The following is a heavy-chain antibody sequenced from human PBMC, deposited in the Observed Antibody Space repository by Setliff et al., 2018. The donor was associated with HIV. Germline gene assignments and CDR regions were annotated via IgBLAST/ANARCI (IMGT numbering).Heavy chain of an antibody. CDR1: GGSISSGDYY. V-gene: IGHV4-61*08. Sequence: PSETLSLTCTVSGGSISSGDYYWGWIRQPPGKGLEWTGSIHYSGITHYNPSLKSRLTMSVDTSKNQVSLKLTSVTAADTAVYYCARNPQPTGTPDYYYYYYMDVWGKGTTVTVSS. CDR3: ARNPQPTGTPDYYYYYYMDV. J-gene: IGHJ6*03. D-gene: IGHD1-1*01. CDR2: IHYSGIT.